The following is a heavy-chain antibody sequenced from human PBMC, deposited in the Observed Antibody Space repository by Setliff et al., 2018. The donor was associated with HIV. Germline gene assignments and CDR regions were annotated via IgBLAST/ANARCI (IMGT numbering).Heavy chain of an antibody. CDR1: GSTFSNSA. D-gene: IGHD1-26*01. CDR2: ISYDGRNK. J-gene: IGHJ4*02. CDR3: AIWEATMGFDS. Sequence: AGGSLRLSCAASGSTFSNSAVHWVRQAPGKGLEWVAVISYDGRNKYYANSVKGRFTISRDNPKNTLFLQMDSLITEDTAVYYCAIWEATMGFDSWGQGTLVTVSS. V-gene: IGHV3-30*04.